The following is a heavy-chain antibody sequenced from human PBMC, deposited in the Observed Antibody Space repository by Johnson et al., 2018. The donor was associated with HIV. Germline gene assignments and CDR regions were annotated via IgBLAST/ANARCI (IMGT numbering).Heavy chain of an antibody. CDR3: ARKGSSGFGGIDAFDI. Sequence: VQLMESGGGLVQPGGSVRLSCAASGFTVSSNYMNWVRQAPGKGLEWVSVIYSGGSTYYADSVKGRFTISRDNSKNTLYLQMNSLRAEDTAVYYCARKGSSGFGGIDAFDIWGQGTMVTVSS. D-gene: IGHD3-22*01. CDR2: IYSGGST. V-gene: IGHV3-66*01. CDR1: GFTVSSNY. J-gene: IGHJ3*02.